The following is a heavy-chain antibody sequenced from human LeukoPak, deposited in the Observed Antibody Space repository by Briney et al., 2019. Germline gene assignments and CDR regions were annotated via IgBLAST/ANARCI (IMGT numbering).Heavy chain of an antibody. D-gene: IGHD4-17*01. CDR1: GGSFSGYY. Sequence: SETLSLTCAVYGGSFSGYYWSWIRQPPGKGLEWIGEINHSGSTNYNPSLKSRVTISVDTSKNQFSLKLSSVTAADTAVYYCAADAGRDYARSSGDYWGQGTLVTVSS. J-gene: IGHJ4*02. CDR2: INHSGST. CDR3: AADAGRDYARSSGDY. V-gene: IGHV4-34*01.